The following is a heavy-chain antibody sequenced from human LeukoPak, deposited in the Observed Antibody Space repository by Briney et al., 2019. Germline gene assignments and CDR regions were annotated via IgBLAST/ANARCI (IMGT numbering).Heavy chain of an antibody. Sequence: GGSLRLSCAASGFTFSSYTMNWVRQAPGKGLEWVSAISGSGVGTYYADSVKDRFTISRDNAKNSLYLQMNSLGVDDTAVYYCGTYSINNAREFQYWGQGTLVTVPS. J-gene: IGHJ1*01. CDR2: ISGSGVGT. D-gene: IGHD4-11*01. V-gene: IGHV3-23*01. CDR1: GFTFSSYT. CDR3: GTYSINNAREFQY.